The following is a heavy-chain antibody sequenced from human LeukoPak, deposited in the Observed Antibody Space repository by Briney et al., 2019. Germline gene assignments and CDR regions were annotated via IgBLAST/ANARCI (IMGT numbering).Heavy chain of an antibody. D-gene: IGHD5-18*01. V-gene: IGHV3-30-3*01. CDR3: ARDLDSRYTAMVFGY. J-gene: IGHJ4*02. Sequence: AGGSLRLSCAASGFTFSGYAMHWVRQAPGKGLEWVAVISYDGSNKYYADSVKGRFTISRGNSKNTLYLQMNSLRAEDTAVYYCARDLDSRYTAMVFGYWGQGTLVTVSS. CDR1: GFTFSGYA. CDR2: ISYDGSNK.